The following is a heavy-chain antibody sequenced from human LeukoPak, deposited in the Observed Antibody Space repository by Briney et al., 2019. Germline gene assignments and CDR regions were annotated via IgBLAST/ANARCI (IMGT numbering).Heavy chain of an antibody. CDR1: GFTFSSYS. CDR2: ISSSSSYI. V-gene: IGHV3-21*01. CDR3: ARGRGDIVVVPAAPERVYYFDY. D-gene: IGHD2-2*01. Sequence: GGSLRLSCAASGFTFSSYSMNWVRQAPGKGLEWVSSISSSSSYIYYADSVKGRFTISRDNAKNSLYLQMNSLRAEDTAVYYCARGRGDIVVVPAAPERVYYFDYWGQGTLVTVSS. J-gene: IGHJ4*02.